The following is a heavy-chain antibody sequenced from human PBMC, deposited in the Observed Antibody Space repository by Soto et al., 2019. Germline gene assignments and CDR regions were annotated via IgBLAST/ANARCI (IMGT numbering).Heavy chain of an antibody. J-gene: IGHJ4*02. D-gene: IGHD4-17*01. Sequence: QVLQSGAEVKKPGASVKVSCTPSGYTFTTHGFSWVRQAPGQGLEWMGWISGYNGNTNFAQKFQGRVTMTTDTSTSTAYMELRNLSSDDTAIYYCASWAGTKHDFGGPFDYWGQGTRVSASS. CDR3: ASWAGTKHDFGGPFDY. V-gene: IGHV1-18*04. CDR2: ISGYNGNT. CDR1: GYTFTTHG.